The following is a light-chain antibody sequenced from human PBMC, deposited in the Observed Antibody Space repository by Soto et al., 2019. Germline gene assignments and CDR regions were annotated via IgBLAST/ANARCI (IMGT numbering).Light chain of an antibody. CDR2: EVT. V-gene: IGLV2-8*01. Sequence: QSVLTQPPSASGSPGQSVTISCTGTRSDVGGYNFVSWYQQHPGKAPKPLIYEVTQRPSGVPDRFSASKSGNTASLTVSGLQAEDEADYYCSSYAGSNMGVFGTGTKVTVL. CDR3: SSYAGSNMGV. J-gene: IGLJ1*01. CDR1: RSDVGGYNF.